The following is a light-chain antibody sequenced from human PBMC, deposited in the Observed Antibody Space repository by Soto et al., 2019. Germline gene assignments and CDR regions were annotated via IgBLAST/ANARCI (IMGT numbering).Light chain of an antibody. V-gene: IGKV1-5*01. CDR1: QSVSGW. J-gene: IGKJ1*01. CDR3: QQYETFSGT. Sequence: DIQITQYPSPPSASVGDTVTLPFRASQSVSGWLAWYQQKPGEAPKLLIYDASALPRGVPSRFSGSGSGTKFTLTIASLQPDDFATYYCQQYETFSGTFGPGTKVDI. CDR2: DAS.